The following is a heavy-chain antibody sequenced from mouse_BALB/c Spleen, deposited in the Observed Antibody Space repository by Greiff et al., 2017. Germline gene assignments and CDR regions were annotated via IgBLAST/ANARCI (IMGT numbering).Heavy chain of an antibody. Sequence: QVQLKQSGPGLVAPSQSLSITCTVSGFSLTSYGVHWVRQPPGKGLEWLGVIWAGGSTNYNSALMSRLSISKDNSKSQVFLKMNSLQTDDTAMYYCARGYYRYDLDFDYRGQGTTLTVSS. CDR1: GFSLTSYG. V-gene: IGHV2-9*02. D-gene: IGHD2-14*01. J-gene: IGHJ2*01. CDR3: ARGYYRYDLDFDY. CDR2: IWAGGST.